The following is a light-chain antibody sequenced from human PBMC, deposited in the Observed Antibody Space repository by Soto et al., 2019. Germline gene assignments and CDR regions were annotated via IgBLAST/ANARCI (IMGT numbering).Light chain of an antibody. CDR2: DVS. CDR3: SSYRTSSTAVL. Sequence: QCVLTQPASVSGSPGQSIAISCTGTSSDVGGYNYVSWYQQHPGKAPKLMIYDVSNRPSGVSDRFSGSKSGNTASLTISGLQAEDEADYYCSSYRTSSTAVLLGGGTKLTVL. V-gene: IGLV2-14*01. J-gene: IGLJ2*01. CDR1: SSDVGGYNY.